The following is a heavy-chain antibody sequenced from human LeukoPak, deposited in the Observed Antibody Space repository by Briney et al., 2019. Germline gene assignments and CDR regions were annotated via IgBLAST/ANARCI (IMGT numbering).Heavy chain of an antibody. V-gene: IGHV3-23*01. CDR3: AAYYTSSDY. D-gene: IGHD3-3*01. Sequence: TGGSLRLSCAASGFSFSSYAMSRVRQAPGKGLEWVSAISISGGSTYYADSVKGRFTISRDNSKNTMYLQMNSLRAEDTAVYYCAAYYTSSDYWGQGTLVTVSS. CDR1: GFSFSSYA. CDR2: ISISGGST. J-gene: IGHJ4*02.